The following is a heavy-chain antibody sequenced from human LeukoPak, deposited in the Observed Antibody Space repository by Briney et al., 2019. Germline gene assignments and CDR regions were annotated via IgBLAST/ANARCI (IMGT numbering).Heavy chain of an antibody. V-gene: IGHV4-38-2*02. D-gene: IGHD3-22*01. CDR1: GYSISSGYY. J-gene: IGHJ4*02. CDR2: IYYSGST. CDR3: ARDRSPELNYYDSSGFFDY. Sequence: SETLFLTCTVSGYSISSGYYWGWIRQPPGKGLEWIGSIYYSGSTYYNPSLKSRVTISVDTSKNQFSLKLSSVTAADTAVYYCARDRSPELNYYDSSGFFDYWGQGTLVTVSS.